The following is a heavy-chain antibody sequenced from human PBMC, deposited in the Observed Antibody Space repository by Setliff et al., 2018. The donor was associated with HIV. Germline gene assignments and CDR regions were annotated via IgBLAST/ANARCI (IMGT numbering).Heavy chain of an antibody. Sequence: PGGSLRLSCAASGFTFSDYYMAWIRQAPGKGLEWVSFISSSATYTTYADSVKGRFTISRDNSKNTLYLQMNSLRAEDTAVYYCAKDQTGLIDYWGQGSLVTVSS. CDR3: AKDQTGLIDY. CDR2: ISSSATYT. CDR1: GFTFSDYY. V-gene: IGHV3-11*06. D-gene: IGHD3-9*01. J-gene: IGHJ4*02.